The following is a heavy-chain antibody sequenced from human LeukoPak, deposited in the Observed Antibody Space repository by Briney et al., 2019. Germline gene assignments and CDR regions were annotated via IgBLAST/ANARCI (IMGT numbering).Heavy chain of an antibody. Sequence: GGSLRLSCAASGFTFSSYSMNWVRQAPGKGLEWVSSISSSSSYIYYADSVKGRFTISRDNAKNSLYLQMNSLRAEDTAVYYCAPVPYSSSWARSSYYGMDVWGQGTTVTVSS. CDR3: APVPYSSSWARSSYYGMDV. J-gene: IGHJ6*02. V-gene: IGHV3-21*01. D-gene: IGHD6-13*01. CDR1: GFTFSSYS. CDR2: ISSSSSYI.